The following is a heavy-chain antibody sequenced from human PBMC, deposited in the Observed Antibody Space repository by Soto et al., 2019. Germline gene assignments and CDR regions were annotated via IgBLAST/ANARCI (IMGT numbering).Heavy chain of an antibody. CDR2: ISGSGGST. Sequence: GGCLALSCAASGFTFSSYAMSWVRQAPGKGLEWVSAISGSGGSTYYADSVKGRFTISRDNSKNTLYLQMNSLRAEDTAVYYCAKSSAYSSGWYAPDNFDYWGQGTLVTVSS. CDR3: AKSSAYSSGWYAPDNFDY. J-gene: IGHJ4*02. V-gene: IGHV3-23*01. CDR1: GFTFSSYA. D-gene: IGHD6-19*01.